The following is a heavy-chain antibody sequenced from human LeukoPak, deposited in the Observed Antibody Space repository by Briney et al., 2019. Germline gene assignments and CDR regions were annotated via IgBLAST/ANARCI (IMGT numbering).Heavy chain of an antibody. CDR3: ARGYCSGGSCRGGAFDI. J-gene: IGHJ3*02. CDR2: IYHSGST. CDR1: GGSISSGGYS. V-gene: IGHV4-30-2*01. Sequence: PSQTLSLTCAVSGGSISSGGYSWSWIRQPPGEGLEWIGYIYHSGSTYYTPSLKSRVTISVDRSKNQFSLKLSSVTAADTAVYYCARGYCSGGSCRGGAFDIWGQGTMVTVSS. D-gene: IGHD2-15*01.